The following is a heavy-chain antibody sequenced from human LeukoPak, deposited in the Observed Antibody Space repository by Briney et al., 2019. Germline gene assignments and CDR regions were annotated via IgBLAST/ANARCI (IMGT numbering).Heavy chain of an antibody. CDR2: ISSSSSYT. V-gene: IGHV3-11*03. CDR1: GFTVSTNY. D-gene: IGHD3-9*01. J-gene: IGHJ4*02. Sequence: QPGGSLRLSCAASGFTVSTNYMSWIRQAPGKGLEWVSFISSSSSYTNYADSVKGRFTISRDNAKNSLYLQMNSLRAEDTAVYYCASGGALTGYYEFPYWGQGTLVTVSS. CDR3: ASGGALTGYYEFPY.